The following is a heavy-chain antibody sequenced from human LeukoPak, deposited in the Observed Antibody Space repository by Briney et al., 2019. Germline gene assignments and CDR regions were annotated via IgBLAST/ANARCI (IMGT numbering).Heavy chain of an antibody. V-gene: IGHV3-74*01. J-gene: IGHJ4*02. CDR3: ARGLPWDY. CDR2: VSGDGSST. CDR1: GFTFSNYE. Sequence: GGSLRLSCAASGFTFSNYEMHWVRQAPGKGLVWVSHVSGDGSSTNYADSVKGRFTISRNNVKNTLYLQIHSVRAEDTAVYYCARGLPWDYWGQGTLVTVSS.